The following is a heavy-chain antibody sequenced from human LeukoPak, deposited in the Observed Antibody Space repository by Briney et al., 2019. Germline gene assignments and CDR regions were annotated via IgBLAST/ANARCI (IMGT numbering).Heavy chain of an antibody. D-gene: IGHD6-19*01. CDR3: ARDLLIAVAGTLDY. CDR2: ISAYNGNT. Sequence: ASVKVSCKASGYTFTSYGISWVRQAPGQGLEWMGWISAYNGNTNYAQKLQGRVTMTTDTSTSTAHMELRSLRSDDTAVYYCARDLLIAVAGTLDYWGQGTLVTVSS. V-gene: IGHV1-18*01. J-gene: IGHJ4*02. CDR1: GYTFTSYG.